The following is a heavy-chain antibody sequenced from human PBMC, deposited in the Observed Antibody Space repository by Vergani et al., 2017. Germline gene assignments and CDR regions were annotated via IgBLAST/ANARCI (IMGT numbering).Heavy chain of an antibody. D-gene: IGHD3-3*01. Sequence: EVQLVESGGGVVRPGGSLRLSCAASGFTFDDYGMSWVRQAPGSGLEWVASISGRSSYVNYAVSVKGRFTISRDNAKNSLFLQMNSLRAEDTAVYYCVREETFYDSVSDYLAGYFDHWGQGALVTVSS. J-gene: IGHJ4*02. CDR2: ISGRSSYV. CDR1: GFTFDDYG. V-gene: IGHV3-21*06. CDR3: VREETFYDSVSDYLAGYFDH.